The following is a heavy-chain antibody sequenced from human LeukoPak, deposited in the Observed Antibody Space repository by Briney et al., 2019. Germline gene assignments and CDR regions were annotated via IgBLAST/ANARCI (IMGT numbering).Heavy chain of an antibody. V-gene: IGHV3-23*01. CDR3: VKDLVGYDSSGYRDY. D-gene: IGHD3-22*01. CDR1: GFSFSRYS. Sequence: GGSLRLSCAASGFSFSRYSMSWVRQAPGKGLEWVSGISVSGHKTYHADSVKGRFTISRDNSNNMVYPQMNSLRAEDTAVYYCVKDLVGYDSSGYRDYWGQGTLVTVSS. CDR2: ISVSGHKT. J-gene: IGHJ4*02.